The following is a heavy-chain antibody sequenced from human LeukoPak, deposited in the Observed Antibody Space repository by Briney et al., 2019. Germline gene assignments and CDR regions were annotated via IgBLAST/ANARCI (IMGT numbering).Heavy chain of an antibody. D-gene: IGHD5-12*01. Sequence: GGSLRLSCAASGFTFGNYGMSWVRQAPGKGLEWVSGINWNGGSTGYADSVKGRFTISRDNAKNSLYLQMNSLRAEDTAVYCCARDGGDSGYDYFDYWGQGTLVTVSS. CDR3: ARDGGDSGYDYFDY. J-gene: IGHJ4*02. CDR2: INWNGGST. CDR1: GFTFGNYG. V-gene: IGHV3-20*04.